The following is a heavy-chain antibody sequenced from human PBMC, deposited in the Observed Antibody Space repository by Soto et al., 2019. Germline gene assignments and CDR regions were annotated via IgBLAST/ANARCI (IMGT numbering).Heavy chain of an antibody. J-gene: IGHJ4*02. CDR2: IYWDDDK. D-gene: IGHD4-17*01. Sequence: QITLKESGPTLVRPAQTLTLTCDFSGFSLSTYHMGVAWIRQPPGRGLEWLALIYWDDDKRYSPTLKDRLAISKDSSSNQVVLTITNMDPGNTATYFCAHTGDYDLLTFDHWGPRTLVTVSS. CDR3: AHTGDYDLLTFDH. CDR1: GFSLSTYHMG. V-gene: IGHV2-5*02.